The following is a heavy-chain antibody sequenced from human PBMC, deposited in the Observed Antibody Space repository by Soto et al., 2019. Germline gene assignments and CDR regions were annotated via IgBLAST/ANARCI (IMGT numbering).Heavy chain of an antibody. CDR3: ARDVLPESTVTTPLGGYYYGMDV. J-gene: IGHJ6*02. D-gene: IGHD4-17*01. V-gene: IGHV3-30-3*01. Sequence: GGSLRLSCAASGFTFSSYAMHWVRQAPGKGLEWVAVISYDGSNKYYADSVKGRFTISRDNSKNTLYLQMNSLRAEDTAVYYCARDVLPESTVTTPLGGYYYGMDVWGQGTTVTVSS. CDR1: GFTFSSYA. CDR2: ISYDGSNK.